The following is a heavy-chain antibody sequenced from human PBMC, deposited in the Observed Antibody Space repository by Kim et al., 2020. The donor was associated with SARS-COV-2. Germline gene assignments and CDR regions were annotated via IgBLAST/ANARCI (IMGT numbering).Heavy chain of an antibody. D-gene: IGHD3-16*01. CDR3: ASTMITRNIDAFDI. J-gene: IGHJ3*02. Sequence: ADSVKGRFTISRDNSKNTLYLQMNSLRAEDTVVYYCASTMITRNIDAFDIWGQGTMVTVSS. V-gene: IGHV3-53*01.